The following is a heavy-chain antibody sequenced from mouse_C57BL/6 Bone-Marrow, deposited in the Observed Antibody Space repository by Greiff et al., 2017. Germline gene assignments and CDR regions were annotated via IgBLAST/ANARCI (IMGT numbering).Heavy chain of an antibody. Sequence: QVQLQQSGAELARPGASVKLSCKASGYTFTSYGISWVKQRTGQGLEWIGEIYPRSGNTYYNEKLKGQAKLTADKSSSTAYMEPRSLTSEDSAVYFCARVGQLSLQGWFAYWGQGTLVTVSA. D-gene: IGHD3-2*02. J-gene: IGHJ3*01. V-gene: IGHV1-81*01. CDR3: ARVGQLSLQGWFAY. CDR2: IYPRSGNT. CDR1: GYTFTSYG.